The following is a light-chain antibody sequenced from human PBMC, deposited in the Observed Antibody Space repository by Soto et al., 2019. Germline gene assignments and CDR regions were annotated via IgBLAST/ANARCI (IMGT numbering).Light chain of an antibody. J-gene: IGKJ4*01. Sequence: EIVMTQSPATLSVSPGERATLSCRASQSVSSNLAWYQQKPGQAPRLLIYGASTRATGIPARFSGSGSGTEFTLTISGLQSEDFAVYYCQQYNNWLSPTFGGGTKVDIK. V-gene: IGKV3-15*01. CDR1: QSVSSN. CDR3: QQYNNWLSPT. CDR2: GAS.